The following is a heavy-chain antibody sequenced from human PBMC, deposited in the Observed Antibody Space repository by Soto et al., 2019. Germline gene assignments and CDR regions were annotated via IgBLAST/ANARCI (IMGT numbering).Heavy chain of an antibody. J-gene: IGHJ6*02. CDR2: FDPEDGET. V-gene: IGHV1-24*01. D-gene: IGHD3-22*01. CDR3: ATASGPLTYYYDSSGSYGMDV. CDR1: GYTLTELS. Sequence: ASVKVSCKVSGYTLTELSMHWVRQAPGKGLEWMGGFDPEDGETIYAQKFQGRVTMTEDTSTDTAYMELSSLRSEDTAVYYCATASGPLTYYYDSSGSYGMDVWGQGTTVTVSS.